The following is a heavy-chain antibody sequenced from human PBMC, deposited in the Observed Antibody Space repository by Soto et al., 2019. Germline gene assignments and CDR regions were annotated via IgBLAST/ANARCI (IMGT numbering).Heavy chain of an antibody. J-gene: IGHJ6*03. D-gene: IGHD2-15*01. CDR1: GFTFSSYS. V-gene: IGHV3-21*01. Sequence: EVQLVESGGGLVKPGGSLRLSCAASGFTFSSYSMNWVRQAPGKGLEWVSSISSSSSYIYYADAVKGRFTISRDNAKNSLYLQMNSLRAEDTAVYYCARVGGYYYYYMDVWGKGTTVTVSS. CDR2: ISSSSSYI. CDR3: ARVGGYYYYYMDV.